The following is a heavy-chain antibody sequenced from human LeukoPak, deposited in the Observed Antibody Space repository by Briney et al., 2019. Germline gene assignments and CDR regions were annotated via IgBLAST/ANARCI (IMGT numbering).Heavy chain of an antibody. CDR2: INPNSGGT. V-gene: IGHV1-2*02. D-gene: IGHD6-19*01. CDR1: GYTFTGYY. J-gene: IGHJ4*02. Sequence: ASVKVSCKASGYTFTGYYMHWVRQAPGQGLEWMGWINPNSGGTNYSQKFQGRVTMTRDTSISTAYMELSRLRSDDTAVYYCAREAVAGGGFDYWGQGTLLTVSS. CDR3: AREAVAGGGFDY.